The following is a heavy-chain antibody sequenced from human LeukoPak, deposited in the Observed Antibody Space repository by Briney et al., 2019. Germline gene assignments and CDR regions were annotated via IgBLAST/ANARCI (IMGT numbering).Heavy chain of an antibody. CDR1: GGTFSSYA. J-gene: IGHJ3*02. D-gene: IGHD3-10*01. CDR2: IIPIFGTA. Sequence: ASVKVSCKASGGTFSSYAISWVRQAPGQGLEWMGGIIPIFGTANYAQKFQGRVTITADESTSTAYMELSSLRSEDTAVYYCARASGGESRRLGAFDIWGQGTRVTVSS. V-gene: IGHV1-69*13. CDR3: ARASGGESRRLGAFDI.